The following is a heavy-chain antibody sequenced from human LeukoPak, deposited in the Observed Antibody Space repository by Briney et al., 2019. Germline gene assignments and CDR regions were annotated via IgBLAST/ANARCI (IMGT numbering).Heavy chain of an antibody. CDR3: ARDSSSWTYFDY. D-gene: IGHD6-13*01. J-gene: IGHJ4*02. CDR1: GGTFSSYA. Sequence: SVKVSCKASGGTFSSYAISWVRQAPGQGLEWMGRIIPIFGTANYAQKFQGRVAITTDESTSTAYMELSSLRSEDTAVYYCARDSSSWTYFDYWGQGTLVTVSS. CDR2: IIPIFGTA. V-gene: IGHV1-69*05.